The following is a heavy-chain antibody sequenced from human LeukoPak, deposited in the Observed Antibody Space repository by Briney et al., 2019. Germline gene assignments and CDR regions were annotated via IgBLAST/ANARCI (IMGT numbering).Heavy chain of an antibody. J-gene: IGHJ5*02. D-gene: IGHD3-22*01. V-gene: IGHV4-34*01. CDR1: GGSFSGYY. Sequence: SETLSLTCAVYGGSFSGYYWSWIRQPPGKGLEWIGEINHSGSTNYNPSLKSRVTISVDTSKNQFSLKLSSVTAADTAVYYCARGTYSDSGDSRWFDPWGQGTLVTVSS. CDR2: INHSGST. CDR3: ARGTYSDSGDSRWFDP.